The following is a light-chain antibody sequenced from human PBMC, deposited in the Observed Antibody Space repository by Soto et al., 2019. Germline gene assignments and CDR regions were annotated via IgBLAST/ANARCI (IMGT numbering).Light chain of an antibody. CDR3: NSYTTSNTRQIV. J-gene: IGLJ1*01. CDR2: DVS. V-gene: IGLV2-14*01. Sequence: QSALTQPASVSGSPGQSITISCTGTSSDVGGYNYVSWYQQHPGKAPKFMSYDVSNRPSGVSTRFSGSKSGNTASLTISGLQAEDEAEYYCNSYTTSNTRQIVFGTGTKVTVL. CDR1: SSDVGGYNY.